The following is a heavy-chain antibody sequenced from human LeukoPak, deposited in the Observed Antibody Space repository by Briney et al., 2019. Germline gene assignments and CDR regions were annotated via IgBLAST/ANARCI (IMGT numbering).Heavy chain of an antibody. D-gene: IGHD6-6*01. CDR1: GGSISSYY. CDR3: ARGLAARLRRGSGWFDP. V-gene: IGHV4-59*01. Sequence: NPSETLSLTCTVSGGSISSYYWSWIRQPPGKGLEWIGYTYYSGSTNYNPSLKSRVTISVDTSKNQFSLKLSSVTAADTAVYYCARGLAARLRRGSGWFDPWGQGTLVTVSS. CDR2: TYYSGST. J-gene: IGHJ5*02.